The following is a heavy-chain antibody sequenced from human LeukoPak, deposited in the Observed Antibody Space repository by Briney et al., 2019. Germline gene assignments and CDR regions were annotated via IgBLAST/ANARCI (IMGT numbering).Heavy chain of an antibody. D-gene: IGHD3-16*02. CDR2: VSYDGSNK. CDR1: GFSFSSYG. Sequence: GGSLRLSCAASGFSFSSYGMHWVRQAPGKGLEWVAVVSYDGSNKYYADSVKGRFTISRDNSKNTLYLQMNSLRAEDTAVYYCAKDIVIYAFDIWGQGTMVTVSS. J-gene: IGHJ3*02. CDR3: AKDIVIYAFDI. V-gene: IGHV3-30*18.